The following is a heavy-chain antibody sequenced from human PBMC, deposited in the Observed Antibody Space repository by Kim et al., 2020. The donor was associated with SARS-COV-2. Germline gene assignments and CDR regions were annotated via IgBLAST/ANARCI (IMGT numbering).Heavy chain of an antibody. D-gene: IGHD1-26*01. V-gene: IGHV3-21*01. CDR2: ISSSSSYI. J-gene: IGHJ4*02. CDR1: GFTFSAYS. CDR3: AVGVRVGATDY. Sequence: GGSLRLSCAASGFTFSAYSMNWVRQAPGKGLEWVSSISSSSSYIYYADSVKGRFTISRDNAKNSLYLQMNSLRAEDTAVYYCAVGVRVGATDYWGQGTLVTVSS.